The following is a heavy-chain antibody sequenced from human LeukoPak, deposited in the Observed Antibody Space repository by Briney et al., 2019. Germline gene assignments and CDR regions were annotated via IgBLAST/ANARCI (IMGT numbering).Heavy chain of an antibody. Sequence: GSLRLSCAASGFTFSSYAMSWVRQAPGKGLEWVSSVSGSGRYTFYGDSVKGRFTLSRDNSKNTLYLQMNSLRAEDTAVYYCAKRADTDSSVYRQYYFEYWGQGTLVTVSS. CDR2: VSGSGRYT. V-gene: IGHV3-23*01. CDR3: AKRADTDSSVYRQYYFEY. CDR1: GFTFSSYA. D-gene: IGHD5-18*01. J-gene: IGHJ4*02.